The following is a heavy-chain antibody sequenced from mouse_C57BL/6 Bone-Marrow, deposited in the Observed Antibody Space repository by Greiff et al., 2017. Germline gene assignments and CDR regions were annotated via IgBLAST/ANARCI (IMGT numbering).Heavy chain of an antibody. J-gene: IGHJ2*01. CDR3: ARKYYVIRDYFDY. CDR1: GYTFTDYY. Sequence: QVQLQQSGPELVKPGASVKISCKASGYTFTDYYINWVKQRPGQGLEWIGWIFPGSGSTYYNEKFKGKATLTVDKSSSTAYMLLSSLTSEDSAVYVCARKYYVIRDYFDYWGQGTTLTVSS. CDR2: IFPGSGST. V-gene: IGHV1-75*01. D-gene: IGHD1-1*01.